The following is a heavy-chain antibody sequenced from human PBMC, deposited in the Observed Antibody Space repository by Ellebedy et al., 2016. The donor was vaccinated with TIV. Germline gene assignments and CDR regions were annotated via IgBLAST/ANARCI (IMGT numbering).Heavy chain of an antibody. J-gene: IGHJ4*02. CDR3: ARGVLLWFGELSGVDY. CDR1: GYTFTSYG. Sequence: ASVKVSCKASGYTFTSYGISWVRQAPGQGLEWMGWISAYNGNTNYAQKLQGRVTMTTDTSTSTAYMELRSLRSDDTAVYYCARGVLLWFGELSGVDYWGQGTLVTVSS. V-gene: IGHV1-18*01. CDR2: ISAYNGNT. D-gene: IGHD3-10*01.